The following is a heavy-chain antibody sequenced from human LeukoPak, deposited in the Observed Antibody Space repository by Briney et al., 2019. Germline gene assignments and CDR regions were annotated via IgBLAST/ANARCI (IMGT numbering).Heavy chain of an antibody. CDR2: IYYSGST. J-gene: IGHJ3*02. Sequence: SETLSLTCTVSGGSISSSSYYWRWIRQPPGKGLEWIGSIYYSGSTYYNPSLKSRVTISVDTSKNQFSLKLSSVTAADTAVYYCARPGNSSSWRSGLMGAFDIWGQGTMVTVSS. D-gene: IGHD6-13*01. V-gene: IGHV4-39*01. CDR3: ARPGNSSSWRSGLMGAFDI. CDR1: GGSISSSSYY.